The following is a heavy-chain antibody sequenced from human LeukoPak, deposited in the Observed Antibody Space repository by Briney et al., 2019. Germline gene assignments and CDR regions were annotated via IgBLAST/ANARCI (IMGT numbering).Heavy chain of an antibody. CDR2: IKQDGSEK. CDR3: ARLKQQLVRLLSRDTTYYYYYYMDV. V-gene: IGHV3-7*01. Sequence: GGSLRLSCAASGLIFSSYWMTWVRQAPRKGLEWVANIKQDGSEKYYVDSVKGRFTISRDNAKNSLYLQMNSLRAEDTAVYYCARLKQQLVRLLSRDTTYYYYYYMDVWGKGTTVTVSS. D-gene: IGHD6-13*01. J-gene: IGHJ6*03. CDR1: GLIFSSYW.